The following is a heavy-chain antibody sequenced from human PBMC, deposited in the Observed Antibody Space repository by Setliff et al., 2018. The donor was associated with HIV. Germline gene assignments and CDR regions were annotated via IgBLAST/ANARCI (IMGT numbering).Heavy chain of an antibody. D-gene: IGHD4-4*01. J-gene: IGHJ3*01. CDR3: ARGLRQNRSNSDVFDV. CDR1: GGIIDRYA. Sequence: GASVKVSCKASGGIIDRYAISWVRQAPGQGLEWMGGIIPMFGIANYAQSFQGRVAFTADESTRTAYMEMNSLRSEDTAVYYCARGLRQNRSNSDVFDVWGQGTVVTVSS. V-gene: IGHV1-69*13. CDR2: IIPMFGIA.